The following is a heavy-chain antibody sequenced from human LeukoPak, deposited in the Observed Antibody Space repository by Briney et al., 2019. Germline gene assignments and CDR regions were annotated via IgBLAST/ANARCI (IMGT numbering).Heavy chain of an antibody. Sequence: KPSETLSLTCTVSGGSISSYYWSWIRQPPGKGLEWIGYIYDSGSTNHNPSLKSRVTISRDTSKNQFSLKLSSVTAADTAVHYCARKKDWENAFDIWGQGTMVTVSS. J-gene: IGHJ3*02. V-gene: IGHV4-59*01. D-gene: IGHD1-26*01. CDR2: IYDSGST. CDR1: GGSISSYY. CDR3: ARKKDWENAFDI.